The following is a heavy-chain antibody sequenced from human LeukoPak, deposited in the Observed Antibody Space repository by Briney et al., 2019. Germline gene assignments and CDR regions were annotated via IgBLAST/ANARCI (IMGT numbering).Heavy chain of an antibody. D-gene: IGHD3-9*01. Sequence: SETLSLTCTVSGYSISSGYYWGWIRQPPGKGLEWIGSIYHSGSTYYNPSLKSRVTISVDTSKNQFSLKLSSVTAADTAVYYCAKDFLGSGTGYYKPLSFDYWGQGTLVTVSS. J-gene: IGHJ4*02. CDR1: GYSISSGYY. CDR3: AKDFLGSGTGYYKPLSFDY. V-gene: IGHV4-38-2*02. CDR2: IYHSGST.